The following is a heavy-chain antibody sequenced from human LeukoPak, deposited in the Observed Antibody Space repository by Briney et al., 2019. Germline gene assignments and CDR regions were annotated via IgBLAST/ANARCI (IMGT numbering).Heavy chain of an antibody. CDR2: INPNSGGT. V-gene: IGHV1-2*02. CDR3: ARGRRIAAAGGSWFDP. D-gene: IGHD6-13*01. CDR1: GYTFTGYY. J-gene: IGHJ5*02. Sequence: ASVKVSCKASGYTFTGYYLHWVRQAPGQGLEWMGWINPNSGGTNYAQKFQGRVTMTRDTSISTAYMELSRLRSDDTAVYYCARGRRIAAAGGSWFDPWGQGTLVTVSS.